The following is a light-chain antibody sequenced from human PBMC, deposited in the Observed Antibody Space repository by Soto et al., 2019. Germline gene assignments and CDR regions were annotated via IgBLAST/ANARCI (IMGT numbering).Light chain of an antibody. J-gene: IGKJ4*01. CDR1: QGIGSY. CDR2: AAS. CDR3: QKYDSAPSLT. Sequence: DIQMTQSPSSLSASVGDRVTVTCRASQGIGSYLAWYQQKPGKVPKLLIFAASTLQPGVPSRFIGSGSGAHFTLTISSLQPEDVATYYCQKYDSAPSLTFGGGTKVEIK. V-gene: IGKV1-27*01.